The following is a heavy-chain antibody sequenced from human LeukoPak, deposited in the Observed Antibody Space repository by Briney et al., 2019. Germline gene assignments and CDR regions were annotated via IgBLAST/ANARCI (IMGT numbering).Heavy chain of an antibody. D-gene: IGHD3-16*01. CDR2: IYYSGST. CDR1: GGSISSSSYY. V-gene: IGHV4-39*01. Sequence: SETLSLTCTVSGGSISSSSYYWGWIRQPPGKGLEWIGSIYYSGSTYYNPSLKSRVTTSVDTSKNQFSLKLSSVTAADTAVYYCARTFRAAHFDYWGQGTLVTVSS. CDR3: ARTFRAAHFDY. J-gene: IGHJ4*02.